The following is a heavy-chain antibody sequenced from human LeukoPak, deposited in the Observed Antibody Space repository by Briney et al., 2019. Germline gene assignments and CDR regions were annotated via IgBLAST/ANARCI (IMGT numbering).Heavy chain of an antibody. J-gene: IGHJ4*02. CDR1: GGSISSGGYY. V-gene: IGHV4-31*03. Sequence: SQTLSLTCTVSGGSISSGGYYWSWIRQHPGKGLEWIGYIYCSGSTYYNPSLKSRVTISVDTSKNQFSLKLSSVTAADTAVYYCARSGYSYGYVDYWGQGTLVTVSS. CDR2: IYCSGST. D-gene: IGHD5-18*01. CDR3: ARSGYSYGYVDY.